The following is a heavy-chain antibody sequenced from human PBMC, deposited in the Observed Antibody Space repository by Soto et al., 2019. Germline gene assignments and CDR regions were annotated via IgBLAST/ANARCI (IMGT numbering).Heavy chain of an antibody. CDR1: GFTLGSHR. CDR2: IDTDGGGT. Sequence: DVQLVESGGGLVQPGGSLRFSCAASGFTLGSHRIHWVRQPPGKGLEWVSRIDTDGGGTSYADSVKGRFTISTDNAKNTVYLQMNGLRAEDTAVYYCATVCDLWGQGTLVTVSS. J-gene: IGHJ5*02. V-gene: IGHV3-74*01. D-gene: IGHD2-8*01. CDR3: ATVCDL.